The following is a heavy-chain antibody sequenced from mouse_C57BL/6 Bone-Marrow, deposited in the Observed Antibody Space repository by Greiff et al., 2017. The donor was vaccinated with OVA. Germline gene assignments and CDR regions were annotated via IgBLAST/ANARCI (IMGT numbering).Heavy chain of an antibody. Sequence: QVHVKQPGAELVKPGASVKMSCKASGYTFTSYWITWVKQRPGQGLEWIGDIYPGSGSTNYNEKFKSKATLTVDTSSSTAYMQLSSLTSEDSAVYYCARGIYGNYEWYFDVWGTGTTVTVSS. D-gene: IGHD2-1*01. CDR1: GYTFTSYW. J-gene: IGHJ1*03. V-gene: IGHV1-55*01. CDR2: IYPGSGST. CDR3: ARGIYGNYEWYFDV.